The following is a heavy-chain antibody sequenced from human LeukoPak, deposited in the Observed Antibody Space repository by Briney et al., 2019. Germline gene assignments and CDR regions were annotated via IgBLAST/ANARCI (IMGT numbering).Heavy chain of an antibody. V-gene: IGHV3-66*01. CDR2: IYSGGTT. J-gene: IGHJ4*02. D-gene: IGHD1-26*01. Sequence: GRSLRLSCAASGFTFDDYAMHWVRQAPGKGLEWVSVIYSGGTTYYADSVKGRFTISRDRSKNTLYLQMNSLRVEDTAVYYCARESSFEPGIVDYWGQGTLVTVSS. CDR1: GFTFDDYA. CDR3: ARESSFEPGIVDY.